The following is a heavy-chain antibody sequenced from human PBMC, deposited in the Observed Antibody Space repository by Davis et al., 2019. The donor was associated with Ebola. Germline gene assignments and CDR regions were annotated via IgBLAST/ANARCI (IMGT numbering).Heavy chain of an antibody. Sequence: SETLSLTCAVYGGSYSGYYWSWIRQPPGKGLEWIGEINRRGSTNYNPSLKSRVTMSIDTSRNQFSLKLNSVTAADTAVYYCARVDIVTTNWFDPWGQGTLVTVSA. CDR3: ARVDIVTTNWFDP. D-gene: IGHD4-11*01. CDR1: GGSYSGYY. J-gene: IGHJ5*02. V-gene: IGHV4-34*01. CDR2: INRRGST.